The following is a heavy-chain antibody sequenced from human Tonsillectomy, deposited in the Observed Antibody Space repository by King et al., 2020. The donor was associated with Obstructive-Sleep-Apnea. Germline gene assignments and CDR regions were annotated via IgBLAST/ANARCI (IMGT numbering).Heavy chain of an antibody. V-gene: IGHV4-59*08. CDR3: ATSPYYYDSSNYAFDI. Sequence: QLQESGPGLVKPSETLSLTCTVSGGSISSYYWSWIRQPPGKGLEWIGYIYYSGSTNYNPSLKSRVTISVYTSKNQFSLKLSSVTAADTAVYYCATSPYYYDSSNYAFDIWGQGTMVTVSS. CDR1: GGSISSYY. D-gene: IGHD3-22*01. CDR2: IYYSGST. J-gene: IGHJ3*02.